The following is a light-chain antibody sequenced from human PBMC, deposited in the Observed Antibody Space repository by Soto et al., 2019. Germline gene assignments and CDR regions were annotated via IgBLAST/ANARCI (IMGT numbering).Light chain of an antibody. CDR1: QSISSY. Sequence: DSQMTQSPSWLSASVGDRVTITCRASQSISSYLNWYQQKKGKAPKXXIYAASSLQSGVPSRFSGSGYGTDFNLTISSLQPEDFATYYCQQSYSTPVTFGQGTKVDIK. CDR3: QQSYSTPVT. V-gene: IGKV1-39*01. CDR2: AAS. J-gene: IGKJ1*01.